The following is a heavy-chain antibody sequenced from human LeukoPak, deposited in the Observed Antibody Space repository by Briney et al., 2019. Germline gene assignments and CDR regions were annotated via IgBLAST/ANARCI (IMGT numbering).Heavy chain of an antibody. Sequence: ASVKVSCKASGYTFTSYGISWVRQAPGQGLEWMGWISAYNGNANYAQKLQGRVTMTTDTSTSTAYMELRSLRSDDTAVYYCARETFSTVSSDYWGQGTLVTVSS. J-gene: IGHJ4*02. CDR3: ARETFSTVSSDY. CDR1: GYTFTSYG. V-gene: IGHV1-18*01. CDR2: ISAYNGNA. D-gene: IGHD4-11*01.